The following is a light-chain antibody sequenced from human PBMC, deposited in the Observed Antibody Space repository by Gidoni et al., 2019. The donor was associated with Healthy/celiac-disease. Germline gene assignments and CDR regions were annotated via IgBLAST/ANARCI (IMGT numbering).Light chain of an antibody. V-gene: IGKV1-39*01. CDR3: QQSYSTRWT. Sequence: DIQMTQSPSSLSASVGDRVTITCRASQSISSYLNWYQQKPGKATKLLIYAASSLQSWVPSRFSGSGSWTDFTLTISSLQPEDFATYYCQQSYSTRWTFGQGTKVEIK. CDR2: AAS. CDR1: QSISSY. J-gene: IGKJ1*01.